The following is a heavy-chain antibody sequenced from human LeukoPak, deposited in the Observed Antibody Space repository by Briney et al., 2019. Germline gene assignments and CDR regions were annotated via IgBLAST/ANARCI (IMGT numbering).Heavy chain of an antibody. CDR3: ARSAFLVTAPGLYYFDY. CDR2: IYNSGST. CDR1: GGSISSYY. J-gene: IGHJ4*02. V-gene: IGHV4-4*07. Sequence: SETLSLTCTVSGGSISSYYWSWIRQPSGKGLEWIGHIYNSGSTNYNPSLKGRVTMSVATSKNQFSLHLSSVTAADTAVYYCARSAFLVTAPGLYYFDYWGQGTLVAVSS. D-gene: IGHD6-13*01.